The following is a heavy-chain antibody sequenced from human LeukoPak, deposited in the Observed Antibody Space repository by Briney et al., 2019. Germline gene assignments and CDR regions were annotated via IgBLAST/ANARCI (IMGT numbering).Heavy chain of an antibody. CDR1: GGSISSYY. Sequence: SETLSLTCTVSGGSISSYYWSWIRQPPGKGLEWIGYIYYSGSTNYNPSLKSRVTTSVDTSKNQFSLKLSSVTAADTAVCYCARSLDYDFWSGSRNAFDIWGQGTMVTVSS. CDR2: IYYSGST. D-gene: IGHD3-3*01. V-gene: IGHV4-59*01. J-gene: IGHJ3*02. CDR3: ARSLDYDFWSGSRNAFDI.